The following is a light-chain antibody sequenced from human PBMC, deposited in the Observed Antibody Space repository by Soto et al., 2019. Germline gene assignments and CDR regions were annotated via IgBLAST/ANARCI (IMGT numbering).Light chain of an antibody. CDR1: QSINNKY. CDR3: QLYSGSPWT. Sequence: EIVLTQSPGTLSLSPGERATLSCRASQSINNKYLAWYQQEPGQTPRLLIRGVSIRATGIPDRFSGSGSGTDFTLTISGLEPEDFAVYYCQLYSGSPWTFGQGTKVEIK. V-gene: IGKV3-20*01. J-gene: IGKJ1*01. CDR2: GVS.